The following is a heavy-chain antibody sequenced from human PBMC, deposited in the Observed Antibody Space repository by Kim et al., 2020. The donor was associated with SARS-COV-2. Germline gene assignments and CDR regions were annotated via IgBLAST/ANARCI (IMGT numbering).Heavy chain of an antibody. J-gene: IGHJ6*02. Sequence: SVKVSCKASGGTFSSYAISWVRQAPGQGLEWMGGIIPIFGTANYAQKFQGRVTITADESTSTAYMELSSLRSEDTAVYYCARDGSGYSYGFSSRYYYYGMDVWGQGTTVTVSS. CDR1: GGTFSSYA. V-gene: IGHV1-69*13. CDR2: IIPIFGTA. CDR3: ARDGSGYSYGFSSRYYYYGMDV. D-gene: IGHD5-18*01.